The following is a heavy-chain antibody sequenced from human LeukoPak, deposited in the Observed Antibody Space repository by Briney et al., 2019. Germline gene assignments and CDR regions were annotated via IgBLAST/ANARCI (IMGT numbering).Heavy chain of an antibody. V-gene: IGHV3-23*01. CDR1: GFTFSSYA. J-gene: IGHJ4*02. Sequence: GGSLILSCAASGFTFSSYAMSWVRQAPGKGLEWVSRISNGGVSTYYADSVKGRFTISRDNSKNMLYLQMNSLTAEDTAVYYCANGAREYIDYWGQGTLVTVSS. D-gene: IGHD5-12*01. CDR3: ANGAREYIDY. CDR2: ISNGGVST.